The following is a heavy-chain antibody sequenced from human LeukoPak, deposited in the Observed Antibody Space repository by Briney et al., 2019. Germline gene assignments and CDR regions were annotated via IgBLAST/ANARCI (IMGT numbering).Heavy chain of an antibody. J-gene: IGHJ4*02. CDR3: ARGGYSYGYRDY. V-gene: IGHV3-21*01. D-gene: IGHD5-18*01. Sequence: GGSLRLSCAASGFTFSSYSMNWVRQAPGKGLEWVSSISSSSYIYYADSVKGRFTISRDNAKNSLYLQMNSLRAEDTAVYYCARGGYSYGYRDYWGQGTLVTVSS. CDR1: GFTFSSYS. CDR2: ISSSSYI.